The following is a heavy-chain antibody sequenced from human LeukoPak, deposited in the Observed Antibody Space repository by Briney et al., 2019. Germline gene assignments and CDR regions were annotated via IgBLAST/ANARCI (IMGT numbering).Heavy chain of an antibody. D-gene: IGHD6-19*01. CDR1: AYTLTELS. J-gene: IGHJ4*02. Sequence: GASVKVSCKVSAYTLTELSMPWVRQAPGKGLEWMGGFDPEDGETIYAQKFQGRVTMTEDTSTDTAYMELSSLRSEDTAVYYCATDSSGWYLFDYWGQGTLVAVSS. CDR2: FDPEDGET. V-gene: IGHV1-24*01. CDR3: ATDSSGWYLFDY.